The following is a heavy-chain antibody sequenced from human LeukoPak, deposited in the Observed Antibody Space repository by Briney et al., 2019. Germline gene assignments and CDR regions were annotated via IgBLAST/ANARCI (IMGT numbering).Heavy chain of an antibody. J-gene: IGHJ6*02. V-gene: IGHV4-39*01. D-gene: IGHD6-19*01. CDR3: ARPSSDYYYYAMDV. CDR1: GGSISSSSYY. CDR2: IYYTGST. Sequence: SGTLSLTCAVSGGSISSSSYYWGWIRKPPGKGLEWIGSIYYTGSTFHNPSLKSRVTISKDTSRNLFSLKLSSVTAADTAVYYCARPSSDYYYYAMDVRGQGTTVTVSS.